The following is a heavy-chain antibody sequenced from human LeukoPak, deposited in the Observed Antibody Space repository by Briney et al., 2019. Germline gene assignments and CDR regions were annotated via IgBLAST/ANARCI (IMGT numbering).Heavy chain of an antibody. CDR2: IYYSGST. Sequence: NPSETLSLTCTVSGGSISSYYWSWIRQPPGKGLEWIGNIYYSGSTNYNPSLKSRVTISVDTSKNQFSLKLSSVTAADTAVYYCTRGSIAYYYMDVWGKGTTVTVSS. J-gene: IGHJ6*03. CDR3: TRGSIAYYYMDV. D-gene: IGHD3-22*01. CDR1: GGSISSYY. V-gene: IGHV4-59*01.